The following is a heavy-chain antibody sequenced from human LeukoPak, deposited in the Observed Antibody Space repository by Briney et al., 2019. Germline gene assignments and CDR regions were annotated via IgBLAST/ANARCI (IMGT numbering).Heavy chain of an antibody. CDR3: ASKVTGSGSYYYYYMDV. J-gene: IGHJ6*03. D-gene: IGHD1-26*01. CDR2: IIPIFGTA. CDR1: GGTFSSYA. V-gene: IGHV1-69*05. Sequence: AASVKVSCKASGGTFSSYAISWVRQAPGQGLEWMGGIIPIFGTANYAQKFQGRVTITTDESTSTAYMELSSLRSEDTAVYYCASKVTGSGSYYYYYMDVWGKGTTVTVSS.